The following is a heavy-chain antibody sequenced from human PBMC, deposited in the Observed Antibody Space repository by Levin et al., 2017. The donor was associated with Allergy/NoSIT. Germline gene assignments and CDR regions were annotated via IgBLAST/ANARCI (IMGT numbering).Heavy chain of an antibody. Sequence: GESLKISCKGSGYSFTSYWIGWVRQMPGKGLEWMGIIYPGDSDTRYSPSFQGQVTISADKSISTAYLQWSSLKASDTAMYYCARVAKGMYYYYYMDVWGKGTTVTVSS. CDR2: IYPGDSDT. CDR1: GYSFTSYW. D-gene: IGHD6-13*01. J-gene: IGHJ6*03. V-gene: IGHV5-51*01. CDR3: ARVAKGMYYYYYMDV.